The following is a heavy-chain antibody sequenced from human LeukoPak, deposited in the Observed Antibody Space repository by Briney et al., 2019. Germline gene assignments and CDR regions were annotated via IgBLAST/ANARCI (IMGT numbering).Heavy chain of an antibody. J-gene: IGHJ3*02. CDR1: GGPISSGSYY. Sequence: SETLSLTCTVSGGPISSGSYYWSWIRQPAGKGLEWIGRIYTSGSTNYNPSLQSRVAISVDTSKNQFSLKLTSVTAADTAVYYCARTVVPAAIGAFDIWGQGTMVTVSS. CDR2: IYTSGST. V-gene: IGHV4-61*02. D-gene: IGHD2-2*01. CDR3: ARTVVPAAIGAFDI.